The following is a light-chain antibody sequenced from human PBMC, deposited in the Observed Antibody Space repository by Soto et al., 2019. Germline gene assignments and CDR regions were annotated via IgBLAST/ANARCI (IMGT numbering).Light chain of an antibody. CDR3: QHGG. J-gene: IGKJ1*01. V-gene: IGKV1-39*01. CDR1: QSISSY. CDR2: AAS. Sequence: DIQMTQSPSSLSASVGDRVTITCRASQSISSYLNWYQQKPGKAPKLLIYAASSLQSGVPSRFSGSGSGTDFTLTISSLQPEDFATYYCQHGGFGQGTKVEIK.